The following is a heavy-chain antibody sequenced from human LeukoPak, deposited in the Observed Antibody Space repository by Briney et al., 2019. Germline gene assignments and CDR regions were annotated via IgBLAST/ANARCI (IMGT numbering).Heavy chain of an antibody. CDR1: GGSFSGYY. CDR3: AGRESDGSGSRTFDY. V-gene: IGHV4-34*01. D-gene: IGHD3-10*01. Sequence: SETLSLTCAVYGGSFSGYYWSWIRQPPGKGLEWMGEINHSGSTNYNPSLKSRVTISVDTSKNQFSLKLSSVTAADTAVYYCAGRESDGSGSRTFDYWGQGTLVTVSS. CDR2: INHSGST. J-gene: IGHJ4*02.